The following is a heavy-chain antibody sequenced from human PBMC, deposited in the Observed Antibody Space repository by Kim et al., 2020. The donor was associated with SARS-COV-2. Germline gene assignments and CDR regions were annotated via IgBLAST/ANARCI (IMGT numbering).Heavy chain of an antibody. CDR1: GGSVSSDY. D-gene: IGHD2-15*01. CDR2: TSYSGGT. Sequence: SETLSLTCSVSGGSVSSDYYNWIRQPPGKGLEWIAYTSYSGGTAYNPSLKSRLTISVDTSKSHVSLNLNSVTAADTATYYCARFLGGHFDSWGQGLLVT. CDR3: ARFLGGHFDS. J-gene: IGHJ4*02. V-gene: IGHV4-59*02.